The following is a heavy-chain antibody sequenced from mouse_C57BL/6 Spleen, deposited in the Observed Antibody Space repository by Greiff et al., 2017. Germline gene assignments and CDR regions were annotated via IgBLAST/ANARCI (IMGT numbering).Heavy chain of an antibody. D-gene: IGHD2-2*01. CDR2: IDPETGGT. J-gene: IGHJ2*01. CDR3: TIMVTTGLDFDY. V-gene: IGHV1-15*01. CDR1: GYTFTDYE. Sequence: VQLQQSGAELVRPGASVTLSCKASGYTFTDYEMHWVKQTPVHGLEWIGAIDPETGGTAYNHKFKGKAILTADKSSSTAYMELRSLTSEDSAVYYCTIMVTTGLDFDYWGQGTTLTVSS.